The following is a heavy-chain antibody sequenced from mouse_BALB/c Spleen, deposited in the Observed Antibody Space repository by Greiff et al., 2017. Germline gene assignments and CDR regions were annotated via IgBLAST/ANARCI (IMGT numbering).Heavy chain of an antibody. Sequence: EVQLQESGPGLVKPSQSLSLTCTVTGYSITSDYVCNWIRQFPGNKLEWMGYRSYSGSTSYNPSLKSRISITRDTSKNQFFLQLNSVTTEDTATYYCARWIYYGNYGAIDYWGQGTSVTVSA. D-gene: IGHD2-1*01. CDR2: RSYSGST. CDR3: ARWIYYGNYGAIDY. V-gene: IGHV3-2*02. J-gene: IGHJ4*01. CDR1: GYSITSDYV.